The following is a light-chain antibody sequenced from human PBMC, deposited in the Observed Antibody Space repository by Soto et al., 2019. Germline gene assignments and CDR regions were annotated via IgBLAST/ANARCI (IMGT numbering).Light chain of an antibody. V-gene: IGKV3-20*01. J-gene: IGKJ2*01. CDR2: GAS. CDR1: QSVSSSN. Sequence: EIVLTQSPGTLSLSPGERATLSCRASQSVSSSNLAWYQQKSGQAPRLLIYGASSRATGIPDRFSGSGSGTDFTLTISRLEPEDFAVYYCQLYGSSPGYTFGQGTKLEIK. CDR3: QLYGSSPGYT.